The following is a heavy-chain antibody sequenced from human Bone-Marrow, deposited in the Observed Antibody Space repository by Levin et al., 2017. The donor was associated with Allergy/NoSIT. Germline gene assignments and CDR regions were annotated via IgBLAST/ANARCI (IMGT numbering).Heavy chain of an antibody. CDR3: ARIFYDFWSGYQNIDY. J-gene: IGHJ4*02. Sequence: GGSLRLSCAASGFTFSSYAMHWVRQAPGKGLEWVAVISYDGSNKYYADSVKGRFTISRDNAKNSLYLQMNSLRAEDTAVYYCARIFYDFWSGYQNIDYWGQGTLVTVSS. CDR2: ISYDGSNK. V-gene: IGHV3-30-3*01. CDR1: GFTFSSYA. D-gene: IGHD3-3*01.